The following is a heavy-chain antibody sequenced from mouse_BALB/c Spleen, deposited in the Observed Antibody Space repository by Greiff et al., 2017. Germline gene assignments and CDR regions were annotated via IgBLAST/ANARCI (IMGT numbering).Heavy chain of an antibody. J-gene: IGHJ3*01. CDR1: GYAFTSYN. Sequence: VHVKQSGPELVKPGASVKVSCKASGYAFTSYNMYWVKQSHGKSLEWIGYIDPYNGGTSYNQKFKGKATLTVDKSSSTAYMHLNSLTSEDSAVYYCARGGYYGSSSPFAYWGQGTLVTVSA. V-gene: IGHV1S135*01. CDR3: ARGGYYGSSSPFAY. D-gene: IGHD1-1*01. CDR2: IDPYNGGT.